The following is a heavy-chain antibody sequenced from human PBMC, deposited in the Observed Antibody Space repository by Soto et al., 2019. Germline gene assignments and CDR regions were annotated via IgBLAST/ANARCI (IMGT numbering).Heavy chain of an antibody. Sequence: GGSLRLSCAASGFTFSSYAMHWVRQAPGKGLEWVAVISSDGSNKYYADSVKGRFTISRDNSKNTLYLQMNSLRAEDTAVYYCARFKGCSGGSCYSYIDYWGQGTLVTVSS. J-gene: IGHJ4*02. D-gene: IGHD2-15*01. CDR2: ISSDGSNK. V-gene: IGHV3-30-3*01. CDR1: GFTFSSYA. CDR3: ARFKGCSGGSCYSYIDY.